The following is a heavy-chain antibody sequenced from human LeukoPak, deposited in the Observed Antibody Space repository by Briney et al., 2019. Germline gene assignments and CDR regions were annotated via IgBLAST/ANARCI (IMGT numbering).Heavy chain of an antibody. CDR3: ARDRVYYDSSGYESADAFDI. J-gene: IGHJ3*02. CDR1: GFTFSSYG. V-gene: IGHV3-23*01. D-gene: IGHD3-22*01. Sequence: PGGSLRLSCAASGFTFSSYGMSWVRQAPGKGLEWVSAISGSGGSTYYADSVKGRFTISRDNSKNTLYLQMNSLRAEDTAVYYCARDRVYYDSSGYESADAFDIWGQGTMVTVSS. CDR2: ISGSGGST.